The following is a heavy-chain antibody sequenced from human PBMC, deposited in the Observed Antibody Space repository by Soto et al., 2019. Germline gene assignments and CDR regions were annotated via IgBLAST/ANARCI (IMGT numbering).Heavy chain of an antibody. J-gene: IGHJ6*02. V-gene: IGHV4-59*01. CDR3: ARDLWGYCGTDCYPLDV. Sequence: SETLSLTCNVSGGSISSYYWSWIRQPPGKGLEWIGYIYYSGSTNYNPSLKSRVTISVDTSKNQFSLKLSSVTAADTAVYYCARDLWGYCGTDCYPLDVWGQGTTVTVSS. CDR2: IYYSGST. CDR1: GGSISSYY. D-gene: IGHD2-21*02.